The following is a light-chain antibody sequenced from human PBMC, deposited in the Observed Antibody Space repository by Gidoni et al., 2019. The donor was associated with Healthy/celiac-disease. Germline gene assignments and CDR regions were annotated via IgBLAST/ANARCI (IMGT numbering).Light chain of an antibody. CDR3: CSYAGSYTPLV. CDR1: SSDVGGYNY. CDR2: DVS. V-gene: IGLV2-11*01. J-gene: IGLJ3*02. Sequence: QSALTQPRSVSGSPGQSVTLAGTGTSSDVGGYNYVSGYQQHPGKAPKLMIYDVSKRPSGVPDRFSGSKSGNTASLTISGLQAEDEADYYCCSYAGSYTPLVFGGGTKLTVL.